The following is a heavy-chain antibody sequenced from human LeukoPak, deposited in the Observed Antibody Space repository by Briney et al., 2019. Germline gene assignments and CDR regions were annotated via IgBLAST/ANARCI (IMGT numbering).Heavy chain of an antibody. V-gene: IGHV3-23*01. CDR3: ARNSHIAVAGTN. CDR2: ISGSGGST. D-gene: IGHD6-19*01. CDR1: GFTFSSYA. Sequence: GGSLRLSCAASGFTFSSYAMSWVRQAPGKGLEWVSAISGSGGSTHYADSVKGRFTISRDNSKNTLYLQMNSLRTEDTAVYYCARNSHIAVAGTNWGQGTLVTVSS. J-gene: IGHJ4*02.